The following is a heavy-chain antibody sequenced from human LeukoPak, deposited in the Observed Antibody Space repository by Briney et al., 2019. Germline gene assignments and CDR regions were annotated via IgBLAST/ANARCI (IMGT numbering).Heavy chain of an antibody. CDR2: IDWDDDK. CDR3: ARTLGDYYYDSSGYPPLYYFDY. J-gene: IGHJ4*02. D-gene: IGHD3-22*01. V-gene: IGHV2-70*11. CDR1: GFSLSTSGMC. Sequence: SGPALVKPTQTLTLTCTFSGFSLSTSGMCVSWIRQPPGKALEWLARIDWDDDKYYSTSLKTRLTISKDTSKNQVVLTMTNMDPVDTATYYCARTLGDYYYDSSGYPPLYYFDYWGQGTLVTVSS.